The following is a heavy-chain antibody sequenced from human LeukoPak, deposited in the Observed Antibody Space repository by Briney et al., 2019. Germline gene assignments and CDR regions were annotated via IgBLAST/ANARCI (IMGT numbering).Heavy chain of an antibody. Sequence: GGSLRLSCAASGFTFSSYAMSWVRQAPGKGLEWVSAISGSGGSTYYADSVKGRFTISRDNSKNTLYLQMNSLRAEDTAVYYCAKGGRAVAGPPLATYNWFDPWGQGTLVTVSS. CDR1: GFTFSSYA. J-gene: IGHJ5*02. CDR2: ISGSGGST. CDR3: AKGGRAVAGPPLATYNWFDP. D-gene: IGHD6-19*01. V-gene: IGHV3-23*01.